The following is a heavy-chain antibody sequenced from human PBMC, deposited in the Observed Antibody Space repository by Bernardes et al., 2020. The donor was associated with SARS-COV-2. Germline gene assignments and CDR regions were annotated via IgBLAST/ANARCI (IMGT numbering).Heavy chain of an antibody. CDR3: AKELYIVVIPAANDY. J-gene: IGHJ4*02. CDR2: ISGTGKT. Sequence: GGSLRLSCSASGFTFRSFAISWVRKAPGKGREWVQSISGTGKTYYADSVKGRFTISRDNSKNTLYLQMNSLRAEDTAVYYCAKELYIVVIPAANDYWGQGTLVTVSS. D-gene: IGHD2-2*01. CDR1: GFTFRSFA. V-gene: IGHV3-23*01.